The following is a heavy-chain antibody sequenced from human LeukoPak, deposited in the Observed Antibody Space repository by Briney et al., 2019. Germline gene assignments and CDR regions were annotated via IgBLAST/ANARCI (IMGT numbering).Heavy chain of an antibody. CDR2: INPNSGGT. CDR3: ARVASMVRGAGWFDP. J-gene: IGHJ5*02. V-gene: IGHV1-2*02. Sequence: ASVKVSCKASGYTFTRYYMHWVRQAPGQGLEWMGWINPNSGGTNYAQKFQGRVTMTRDTSISTAYMELSRLRSDDTAVYYCARVASMVRGAGWFDPWGQGTLVTVSS. CDR1: GYTFTRYY. D-gene: IGHD3-10*01.